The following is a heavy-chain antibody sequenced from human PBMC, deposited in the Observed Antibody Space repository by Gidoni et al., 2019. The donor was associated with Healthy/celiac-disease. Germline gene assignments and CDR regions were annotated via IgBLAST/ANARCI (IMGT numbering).Heavy chain of an antibody. CDR1: GGSISSSSYY. D-gene: IGHD3-10*01. Sequence: QLQLQESGPGLVKPSETLSLTCTVSGGSISSSSYYWGWIRQPPGKGLEWIGSIYYSGSTYYNPSLKSLVTISVDTSKNQFSLKLSSVTAADTAVYYCARFGATELGGTLASYWGQGTLVTVSS. V-gene: IGHV4-39*01. CDR3: ARFGATELGGTLASY. J-gene: IGHJ4*02. CDR2: IYYSGST.